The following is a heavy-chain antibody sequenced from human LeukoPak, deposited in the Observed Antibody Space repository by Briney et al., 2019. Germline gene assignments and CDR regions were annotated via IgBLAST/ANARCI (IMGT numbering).Heavy chain of an antibody. Sequence: PGGSLRLSCAASGFTFSGSAMHWVRQASGKRLEWVGRIRSKANSYATAYAASVKGRFTISRDDSKNTAYLQMNSLRAEDTAVYYCAKGCHYGDYGRWDFDYWGQGTLVTVSS. CDR2: IRSKANSYAT. CDR3: AKGCHYGDYGRWDFDY. D-gene: IGHD4-17*01. CDR1: GFTFSGSA. V-gene: IGHV3-73*01. J-gene: IGHJ4*02.